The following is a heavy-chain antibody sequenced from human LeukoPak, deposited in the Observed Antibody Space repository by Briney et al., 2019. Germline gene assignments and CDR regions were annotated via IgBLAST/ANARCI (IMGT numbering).Heavy chain of an antibody. J-gene: IGHJ4*02. D-gene: IGHD4-23*01. CDR1: GGSISSYY. CDR3: ASGSQGVGNNY. V-gene: IGHV4-4*07. Sequence: SETLSLTCTVSGGSISSYYWSWIRQPAGKGLEWIGRMYISGETNYNPSLKSRVSVSLDTSKNQFSLKLNFVTAADTAVYFCASGSQGVGNNYWGQGTLVTVSS. CDR2: MYISGET.